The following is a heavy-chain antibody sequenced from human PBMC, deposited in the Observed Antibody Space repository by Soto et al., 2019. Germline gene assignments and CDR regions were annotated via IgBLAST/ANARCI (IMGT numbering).Heavy chain of an antibody. Sequence: GGSLRLSCAASGFTFSNAWMSWVRQAPGKGLEWVGRIKSKTDGGTTDYAAPVKGRFTISRDDSKNTLYLQMNSLKTEDTAVYYCTTDLTYYYDYIWGSYRYPYWGQGTLVTVSS. V-gene: IGHV3-15*01. CDR1: GFTFSNAW. CDR2: IKSKTDGGTT. J-gene: IGHJ4*02. CDR3: TTDLTYYYDYIWGSYRYPY. D-gene: IGHD3-16*02.